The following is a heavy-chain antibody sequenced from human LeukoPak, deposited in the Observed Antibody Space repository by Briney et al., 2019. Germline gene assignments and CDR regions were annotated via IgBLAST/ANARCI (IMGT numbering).Heavy chain of an antibody. V-gene: IGHV3-20*04. Sequence: PGGSLRLSCAASGFTFDDYGMSWVRQAPGKGLEWVSGINWNGGSTGYADSVKGRFTISRDNAKNSLYLQMNSLRAEDTAVYYCAKDHSSGWPYCFPYWGQGTLVTVSS. CDR2: INWNGGST. D-gene: IGHD6-19*01. CDR1: GFTFDDYG. CDR3: AKDHSSGWPYCFPY. J-gene: IGHJ4*02.